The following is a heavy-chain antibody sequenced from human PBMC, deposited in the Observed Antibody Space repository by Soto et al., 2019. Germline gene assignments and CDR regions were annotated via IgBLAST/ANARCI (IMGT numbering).Heavy chain of an antibody. CDR2: TIPELGTS. D-gene: IGHD4-17*01. Sequence: ASVKVSCKASGGFNNYAVSWVRQAPGQGLEWMGVTIPELGTSNYAQRLQGRVTITVDKATNTAYLNLTTLTSEDTAIYYCARTSMTRIDYWGQGTLVTV. CDR3: ARTSMTRIDY. J-gene: IGHJ4*02. V-gene: IGHV1-69*10. CDR1: GGFNNYA.